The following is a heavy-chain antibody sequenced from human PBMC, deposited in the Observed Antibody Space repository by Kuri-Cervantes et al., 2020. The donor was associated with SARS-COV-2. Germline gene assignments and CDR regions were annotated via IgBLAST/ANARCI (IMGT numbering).Heavy chain of an antibody. CDR3: ARSCTYARCSEYFQH. CDR1: GCIVSSSY. J-gene: IGHJ1*01. V-gene: IGHV3-66*02. D-gene: IGHD2-8*01. Sequence: GESLKISCAASGCIVSSSYMSWVRQAPGKGLEWVSIIYAGGGTYYADSVKGQFTISRDISKNTVFLQMNRLRPEDTAVYYCARSCTYARCSEYFQHWGQGTLVTVSS. CDR2: IYAGGGT.